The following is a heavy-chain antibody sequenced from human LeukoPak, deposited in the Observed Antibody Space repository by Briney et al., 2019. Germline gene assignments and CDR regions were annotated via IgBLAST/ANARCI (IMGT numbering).Heavy chain of an antibody. CDR3: ASPAGIAASPGDDAFDI. CDR2: INPNSGGT. J-gene: IGHJ3*02. Sequence: ASVKVSCKASGYTFTGYYMHWVRQAPGQGLEWMGWINPNSGGTNYAQKFQGRVTMTRDTSISTAYMELSRLRSDDTAVYYCASPAGIAASPGDDAFDIWGQGTMVTVSS. CDR1: GYTFTGYY. D-gene: IGHD6-13*01. V-gene: IGHV1-2*02.